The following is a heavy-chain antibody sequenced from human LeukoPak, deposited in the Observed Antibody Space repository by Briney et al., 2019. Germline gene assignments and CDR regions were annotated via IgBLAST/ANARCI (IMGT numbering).Heavy chain of an antibody. J-gene: IGHJ6*02. D-gene: IGHD3-10*01. CDR2: INKDGSTT. CDR3: ARDRGDYYGSGSYYSNYYYYGMDV. V-gene: IGHV3-7*01. CDR1: GFRFSTYW. Sequence: GSLRLSCAASGFRFSTYWMNWVRQAPGKGLEWLANINKDGSTTNYIDSVRGRFTISRDNAKNLLYLQVNSLRAEDTAVYYCARDRGDYYGSGSYYSNYYYYGMDVWGQGTTVTVSS.